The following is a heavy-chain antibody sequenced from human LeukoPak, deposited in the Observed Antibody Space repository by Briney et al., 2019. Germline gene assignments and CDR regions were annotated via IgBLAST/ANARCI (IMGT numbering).Heavy chain of an antibody. CDR3: ARTYYYDSSGNVPFDI. D-gene: IGHD3-22*01. CDR2: IYYSGST. Sequence: SETLSLTCSVSGDSISNSDYYWAWIRQPPGKGLEWIGSIYYSGSTYYNPSLKSRVTISVDTSKNHFSLKLSSVTAADTAMYYCARTYYYDSSGNVPFDIWGQGTMVTVSS. CDR1: GDSISNSDYY. V-gene: IGHV4-39*02. J-gene: IGHJ3*02.